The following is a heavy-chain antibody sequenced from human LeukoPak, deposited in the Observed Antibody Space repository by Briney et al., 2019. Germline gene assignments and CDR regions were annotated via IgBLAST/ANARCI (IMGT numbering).Heavy chain of an antibody. CDR3: ARPGGTYCSGGSCYFFDS. CDR2: IRSQAYGVTT. Sequence: PGGSLRLSCTTSGFSFGDYAMCWVRQAPGKGLEWLGVIRSQAYGVTTQYAASVKGRFTISRDDSKSIAHLQMNSLKTEDTAVYHCARPGGTYCSGGSCYFFDSWGQGTLVSVSS. CDR1: GFSFGDYA. J-gene: IGHJ4*02. V-gene: IGHV3-49*04. D-gene: IGHD2-15*01.